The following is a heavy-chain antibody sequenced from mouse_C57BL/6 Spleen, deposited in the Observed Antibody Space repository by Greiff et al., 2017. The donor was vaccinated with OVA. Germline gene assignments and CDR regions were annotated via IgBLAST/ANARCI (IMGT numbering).Heavy chain of an antibody. D-gene: IGHD2-4*01. CDR3: ARGGIKTTSWYFDV. CDR2: IDPSDSET. Sequence: QVQLQQPGAELVRPGSSVKLSCTASGYTFTSYWMHWVKQRPIQGLEWIGNIDPSDSETHYNQKFKDKATLTVDKSSSTAYMQLSSLTSEDSAVYYCARGGIKTTSWYFDVWGTGTTVTVSS. V-gene: IGHV1-52*01. CDR1: GYTFTSYW. J-gene: IGHJ1*03.